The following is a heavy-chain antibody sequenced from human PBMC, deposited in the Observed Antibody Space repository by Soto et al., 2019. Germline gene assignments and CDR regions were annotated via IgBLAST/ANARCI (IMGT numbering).Heavy chain of an antibody. J-gene: IGHJ4*02. D-gene: IGHD6-19*01. V-gene: IGHV3-23*01. CDR3: AKAIALADFDY. CDR2: ISGNGAYT. CDR1: GFTFGNYA. Sequence: GGSLRLSCAASGFTFGNYAMSWVRQAPGKGLEWVSTISGNGAYTYYADSVKGRFTISRDNSKKTLYLQMTGLRAEDTAIYFCAKAIALADFDYWGQGALVTVSS.